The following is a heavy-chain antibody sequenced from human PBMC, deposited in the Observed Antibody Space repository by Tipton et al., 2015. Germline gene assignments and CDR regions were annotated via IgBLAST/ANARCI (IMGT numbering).Heavy chain of an antibody. Sequence: DSVKGRFTISRDNSKNTLYLQMNSLRAEDTAVYYCARGAETTVPGWYFDYWGQGTLVTVSS. CDR3: ARGAETTVPGWYFDY. D-gene: IGHD4-17*01. V-gene: IGHV3-30*07. J-gene: IGHJ4*02.